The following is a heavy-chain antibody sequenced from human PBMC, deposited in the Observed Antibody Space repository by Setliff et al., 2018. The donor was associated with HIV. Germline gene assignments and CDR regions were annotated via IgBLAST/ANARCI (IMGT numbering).Heavy chain of an antibody. CDR2: IYYNGAT. J-gene: IGHJ4*02. Sequence: SETLSLTCTVSGGSINSTSYYWGWIRQPPGNGLEWTGSIYYNGATYYNSSLKSRVTISVDTSKNQFSLKLSSVTAADTAVYYCAKDAGTYYDILTGYYIDGYYFDYWGQGTLVTSPQ. CDR3: AKDAGTYYDILTGYYIDGYYFDY. V-gene: IGHV4-39*07. D-gene: IGHD3-9*01. CDR1: GGSINSTSYY.